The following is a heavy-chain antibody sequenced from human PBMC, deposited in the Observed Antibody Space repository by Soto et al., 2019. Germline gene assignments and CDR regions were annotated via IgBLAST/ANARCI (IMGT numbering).Heavy chain of an antibody. V-gene: IGHV3-13*01. J-gene: IGHJ5*02. D-gene: IGHD3-10*01. CDR2: IDSAGDA. Sequence: EVQLVESGGGLVQPGGSLRLSCAASGFTFSRHDMHWVRQVTGKRLEWVSGIDSAGDAKYSVSVKGRFTISRENAKDSVHLQMNSLTAGDTAVYYCARGGIRGVSWNWFETWGQGTLVTVSS. CDR3: ARGGIRGVSWNWFET. CDR1: GFTFSRHD.